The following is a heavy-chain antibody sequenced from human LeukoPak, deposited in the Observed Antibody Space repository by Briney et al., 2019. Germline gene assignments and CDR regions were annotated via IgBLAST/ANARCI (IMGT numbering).Heavy chain of an antibody. J-gene: IGHJ4*02. D-gene: IGHD5-12*01. CDR1: GFTFSSYA. CDR3: GKDLRGTVVATSNRRPGDY. Sequence: GGSLRLSCAVSGFTFSSYAMSWVREAPGKGLEWVSAISGCGGSTYYADSVKGRFTISRDNSKNTLYLQMKSLRAADKAVDYCGKDLRGTVVATSNRRPGDYWGQGTLVTVSS. CDR2: ISGCGGST. V-gene: IGHV3-23*01.